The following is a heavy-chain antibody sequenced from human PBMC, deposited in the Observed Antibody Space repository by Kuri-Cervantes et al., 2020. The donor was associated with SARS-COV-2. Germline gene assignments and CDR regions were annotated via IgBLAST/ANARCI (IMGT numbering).Heavy chain of an antibody. CDR2: IITNFGTA. J-gene: IGHJ6*03. V-gene: IGHV1-69*05. D-gene: IGHD3-3*01. CDR1: GYTFSSYA. CDR3: ARRFLEWSQGMDV. Sequence: VQVTCKASGYTFSSYAISWVRQAPGQGLEWMGGIITNFGTANYAQKLQGRVTITTDESTSTAYMELSSLRSEDTAVYYCARRFLEWSQGMDVWGKGTTVTVSS.